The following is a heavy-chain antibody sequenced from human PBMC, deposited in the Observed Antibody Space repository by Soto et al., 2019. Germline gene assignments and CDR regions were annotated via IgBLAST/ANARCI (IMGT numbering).Heavy chain of an antibody. Sequence: NPSETLSLTCTVSGGSVSSGSYYWSWIRQPPGKGLGWIGYIYYSGSTNYNPSLKSRVTISVDTSKNQFSLKLSSVTAADTAVYYCAREGGSGIDWFDPWGQGTLVTVSS. D-gene: IGHD3-10*01. CDR3: AREGGSGIDWFDP. V-gene: IGHV4-61*01. J-gene: IGHJ5*02. CDR2: IYYSGST. CDR1: GGSVSSGSYY.